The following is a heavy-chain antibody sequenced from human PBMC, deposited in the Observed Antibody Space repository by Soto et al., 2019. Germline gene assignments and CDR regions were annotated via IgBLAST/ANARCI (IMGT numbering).Heavy chain of an antibody. V-gene: IGHV5-10-1*01. J-gene: IGHJ6*04. CDR2: IDPSDSYT. CDR3: ARGEYSSSIYYYYVMYV. Sequence: GESLKISCKGSGYSLTSYWISWVRQMPGKGLEWMGRIDPSDSYTNYSPSFQGHVTISADKSISTAYLQWSSLKASDTAMYYCARGEYSSSIYYYYVMYVWGEGTPVTVSS. CDR1: GYSLTSYW. D-gene: IGHD6-6*01.